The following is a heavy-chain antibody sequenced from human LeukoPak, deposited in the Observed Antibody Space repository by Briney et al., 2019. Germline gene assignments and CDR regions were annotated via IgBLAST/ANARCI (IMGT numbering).Heavy chain of an antibody. Sequence: PSETLSLTCAVYGGSFSGYYWSWIRQPPGKGLEWIGEINHSGSTNYNPSLKSRVTISVDTSKNQFSLKLSSVTAADTAVYYCARGASYVGSLSSWGQGTLVTVSS. D-gene: IGHD3-16*01. V-gene: IGHV4-34*01. J-gene: IGHJ5*02. CDR2: INHSGST. CDR3: ARGASYVGSLSS. CDR1: GGSFSGYY.